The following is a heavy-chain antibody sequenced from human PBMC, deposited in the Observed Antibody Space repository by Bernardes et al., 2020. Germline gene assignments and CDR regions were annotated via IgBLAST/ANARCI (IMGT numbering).Heavy chain of an antibody. Sequence: GGSLRLSCAPSGFIFSSYWMHWVRQAPGKGLVWVSRIDTYGYTTNYADSVKGRFTISRDNAKNMLYLEMNSLRVEYTAIYYCTRDIGGAASYWGQGTLVTVSS. CDR3: TRDIGGAASY. CDR1: GFIFSSYW. D-gene: IGHD1-26*01. J-gene: IGHJ4*02. V-gene: IGHV3-74*01. CDR2: IDTYGYTT.